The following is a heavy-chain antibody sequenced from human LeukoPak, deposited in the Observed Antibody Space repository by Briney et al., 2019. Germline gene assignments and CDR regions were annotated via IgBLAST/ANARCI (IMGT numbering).Heavy chain of an antibody. J-gene: IGHJ5*02. CDR1: GYRFTSYW. V-gene: IGHV5-51*01. Sequence: GESLKISCKVSGYRFTSYWVAWVRQMPGKGLEWMGIISPYASDTRYSPSFQGQVTISADKSISTAYLQWSSLKASDTAMYYCARRTNDRRGYSRGFDPWGQGTLVTVSS. CDR3: ARRTNDRRGYSRGFDP. D-gene: IGHD5-18*01. CDR2: ISPYASDT.